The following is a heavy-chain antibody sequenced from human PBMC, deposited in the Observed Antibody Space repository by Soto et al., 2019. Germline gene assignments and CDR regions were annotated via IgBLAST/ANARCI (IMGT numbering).Heavy chain of an antibody. Sequence: LRLSCAASGFTFSGHWMHWVRQAPGKGLVWVSRIKSDGRSTSYADSVKGRFTVSRDNAKNTLYLQMNSLRAEDTAVYYCARSDWFDPWGQGTLVTVS. CDR3: ARSDWFDP. CDR1: GFTFSGHW. J-gene: IGHJ5*02. V-gene: IGHV3-74*01. CDR2: IKSDGRST.